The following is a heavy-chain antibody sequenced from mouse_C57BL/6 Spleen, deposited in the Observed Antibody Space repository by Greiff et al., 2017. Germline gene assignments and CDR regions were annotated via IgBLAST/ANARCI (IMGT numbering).Heavy chain of an antibody. CDR2: ISSGSSTI. J-gene: IGHJ4*01. V-gene: IGHV5-17*01. D-gene: IGHD2-4*01. Sequence: EVKLVESGGGLVKPGGSLKLSCAASGFTFSDYGMHWVRQAPEKGLEWVAYISSGSSTIYYADTVKGRFTISRDDAKNTLFLQMTSLRSEDTAMYYCARYYDYDVGYYAMDYWGQGTSVTVSS. CDR3: ARYYDYDVGYYAMDY. CDR1: GFTFSDYG.